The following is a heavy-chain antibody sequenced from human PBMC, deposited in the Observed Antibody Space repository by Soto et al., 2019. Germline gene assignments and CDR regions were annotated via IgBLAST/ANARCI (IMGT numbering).Heavy chain of an antibody. V-gene: IGHV4-34*01. CDR3: ARGREIFGAVTPFEY. CDR1: GAPFSGYY. J-gene: IGHJ4*02. Sequence: PSETLSLTCAVYGAPFSGYYWTWIRQPPGKGLEWIGVINHTGSTKYNPSLKSRVTISLDTSKNQFSLSLRSVTAADTAVYYCARGREIFGAVTPFEYWGQGTQVTVSS. CDR2: INHTGST. D-gene: IGHD3-3*01.